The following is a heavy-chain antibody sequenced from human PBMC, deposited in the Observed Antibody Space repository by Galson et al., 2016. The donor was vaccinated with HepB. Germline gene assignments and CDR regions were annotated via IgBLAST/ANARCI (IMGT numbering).Heavy chain of an antibody. CDR3: ARVPLHCSSTGCYIDF. D-gene: IGHD2-2*02. CDR2: INPSTGGT. J-gene: IGHJ4*02. CDR1: GYSFAGYY. V-gene: IGHV1-2*02. Sequence: SVKVSCKASGYSFAGYYIHWVRQAPGLGLEWMGWINPSTGGTNYAPKFEGRVTMTGDTSISKAYLEVNGLTSEYTAVYYCARVPLHCSSTGCYIDFWGQGSLVTVSS.